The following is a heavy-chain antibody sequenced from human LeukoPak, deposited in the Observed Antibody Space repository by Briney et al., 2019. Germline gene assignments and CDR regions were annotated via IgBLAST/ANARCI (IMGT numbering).Heavy chain of an antibody. V-gene: IGHV1-69*05. CDR1: GGTFSSYA. CDR2: IIPIFGTA. Sequence: SVKVSCKASGGTFSSYAISWVRQAPGQGLEWMGGIIPIFGTANYAQKFQGRVTIITDESTSTAYMGLSSLRSEDTAVYYCARSIVVVPAANSVDYYYYMDVWGKGTTVTVSS. D-gene: IGHD2-2*01. CDR3: ARSIVVVPAANSVDYYYYMDV. J-gene: IGHJ6*03.